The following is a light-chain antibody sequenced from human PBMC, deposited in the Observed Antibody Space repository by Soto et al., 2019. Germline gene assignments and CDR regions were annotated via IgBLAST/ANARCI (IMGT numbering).Light chain of an antibody. V-gene: IGKV3-11*01. CDR2: HAS. Sequence: DIVLTQSPATLSLSPGERATLSCRASESVSTYLAWYQHKPGQAPRLLINHASNRATGIPDRFSGSGSGTDFTLIISRLEPEDFAVYYCQQRRNWPYLTFGGGTKVEIK. CDR1: ESVSTY. CDR3: QQRRNWPYLT. J-gene: IGKJ4*01.